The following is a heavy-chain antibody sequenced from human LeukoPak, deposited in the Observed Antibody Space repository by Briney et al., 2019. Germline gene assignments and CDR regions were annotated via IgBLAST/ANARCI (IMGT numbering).Heavy chain of an antibody. CDR3: ARDCHWPNDALDL. CDR2: ICSGGVT. Sequence: PGGSLRLSCAACGFTLSAYGMSWVRQAPGKGREWVSAICSGGVTFYPDSVKGRFTISRDSSKNALFLQMNSLRAEDTALYYCARDCHWPNDALDLWGQGTMVTVSS. J-gene: IGHJ3*01. D-gene: IGHD1-1*01. V-gene: IGHV3-23*01. CDR1: GFTLSAYG.